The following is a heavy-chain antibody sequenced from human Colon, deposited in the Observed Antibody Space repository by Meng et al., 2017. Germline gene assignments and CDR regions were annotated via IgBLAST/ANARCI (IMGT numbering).Heavy chain of an antibody. V-gene: IGHV3-9*03. CDR1: GFTFADYA. CDR2: ISWNSGSI. D-gene: IGHD6-13*01. CDR3: AKGGIAAAGNLGNWFDP. Sequence: GGLLRPSCAASGFTFADYAMHWVRQAPGKGLEWVSGISWNSGSIVYADSVKGRFTISRDNAKNSLYLQMNSLRAEDMALYYCAKGGIAAAGNLGNWFDPWGQGTLVTVSS. J-gene: IGHJ5*02.